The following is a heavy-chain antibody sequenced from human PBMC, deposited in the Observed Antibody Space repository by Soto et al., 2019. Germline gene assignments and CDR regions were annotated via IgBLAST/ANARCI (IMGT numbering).Heavy chain of an antibody. CDR3: ARDGGGTYCSSTSCYEVFAFDI. Sequence: ASVKVSCKASGGTFSSYTISWVRQAPGQGLEWMGRIIPILGIANYAQKFQGRVTITADKSTSTAYMELSSLRSEDTAVYYCARDGGGTYCSSTSCYEVFAFDIWGQGTMVTVSS. V-gene: IGHV1-69*04. J-gene: IGHJ3*02. CDR1: GGTFSSYT. D-gene: IGHD2-2*01. CDR2: IIPILGIA.